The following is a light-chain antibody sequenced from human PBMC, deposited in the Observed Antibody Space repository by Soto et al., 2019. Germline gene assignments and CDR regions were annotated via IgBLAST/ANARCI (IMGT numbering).Light chain of an antibody. J-gene: IGLJ1*01. V-gene: IGLV2-14*01. Sequence: QSALTQPASVSGSPGRSITISGTGTSIDVGGYTFVSWYQQHPDKAPKLMIYDVTNRPSGVSTRFSGSNSGNTASLTISGLQAEDEADYYFSSYPSISTYVFGTGTQLTV. CDR1: SIDVGGYTF. CDR3: SSYPSISTYV. CDR2: DVT.